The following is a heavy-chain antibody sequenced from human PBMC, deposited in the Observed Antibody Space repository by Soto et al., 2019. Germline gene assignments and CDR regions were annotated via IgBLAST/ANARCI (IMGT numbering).Heavy chain of an antibody. Sequence: QVQLVQSGAEVKKPGSSVKVSCKASGDTFSTFAINWVRQAPGQGLEWMGGIIPILDTAKYAQKFQGRVTITADISTSTAYMDLSSLRSEDTAVYYWARDYSPYYYHSSGFSYFDYWGQGTLVTVSS. V-gene: IGHV1-69*06. CDR3: ARDYSPYYYHSSGFSYFDY. J-gene: IGHJ4*02. D-gene: IGHD3-22*01. CDR1: GDTFSTFA. CDR2: IIPILDTA.